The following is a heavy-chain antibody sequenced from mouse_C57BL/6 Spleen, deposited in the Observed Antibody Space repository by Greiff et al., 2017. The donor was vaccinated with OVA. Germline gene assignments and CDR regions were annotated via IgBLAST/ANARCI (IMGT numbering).Heavy chain of an antibody. J-gene: IGHJ2*01. V-gene: IGHV1-50*01. D-gene: IGHD2-2*01. CDR2: IYPSDSCT. CDR1: GYTFPSYW. Sequence: QVQLQQPGAELVKPGASVKLSCKASGYTFPSYWMPWVQQWPGQGLEWIGDIYPSDSCTKYTDKFKGKATLTVDTSSRTAYLQRSRMSSEDSAVYYCTRWLRNYFDYWGQGTTLTVSS. CDR3: TRWLRNYFDY.